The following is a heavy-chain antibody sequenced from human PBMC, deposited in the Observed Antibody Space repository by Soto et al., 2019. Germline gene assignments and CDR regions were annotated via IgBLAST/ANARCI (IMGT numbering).Heavy chain of an antibody. CDR2: ISYDGSNT. Sequence: GGSLRLSCAASGFTFSSYGVHWVRQAPGKGLEWVAVISYDGSNTYYADSVKGRFTISRDNSKNTLYLQMNSLRAEDTAVYYCAKDVLRTMVRGVPRLAFDIWGQGTMVTVSS. CDR3: AKDVLRTMVRGVPRLAFDI. V-gene: IGHV3-30*18. J-gene: IGHJ3*02. CDR1: GFTFSSYG. D-gene: IGHD3-10*01.